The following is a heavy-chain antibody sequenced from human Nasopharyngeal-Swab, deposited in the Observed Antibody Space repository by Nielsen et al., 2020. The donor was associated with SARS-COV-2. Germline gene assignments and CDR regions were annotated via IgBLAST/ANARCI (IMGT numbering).Heavy chain of an antibody. CDR2: ISYDGSNK. D-gene: IGHD3-22*01. CDR1: GFTFSSYG. J-gene: IGHJ4*02. CDR3: AKDRITMIVVVPDY. V-gene: IGHV3-30*18. Sequence: GESLKISCAASGFTFSSYGMHWVRQAPGKGLEWVAVISYDGSNKYYADSVKGRFTISRDNSKNTLYLQMNSLRAEDTAVYYWAKDRITMIVVVPDYWGQGTLVTVSS.